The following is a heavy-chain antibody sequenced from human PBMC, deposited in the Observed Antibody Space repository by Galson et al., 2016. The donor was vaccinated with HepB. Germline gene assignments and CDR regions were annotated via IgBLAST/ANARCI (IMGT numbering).Heavy chain of an antibody. CDR3: AKDLQGSGGTYGAFDS. J-gene: IGHJ4*02. D-gene: IGHD3-16*01. CDR2: ISWNTGTI. Sequence: SLRLSCAASGFTFDDYAMHWVRQAPGKGLEWVSGISWNTGTIGYADSVRGRFSISRDNAKNSLYLQMHGPTAEDTAIYYCAKDLQGSGGTYGAFDSWGQGTLVTVSS. V-gene: IGHV3-9*01. CDR1: GFTFDDYA.